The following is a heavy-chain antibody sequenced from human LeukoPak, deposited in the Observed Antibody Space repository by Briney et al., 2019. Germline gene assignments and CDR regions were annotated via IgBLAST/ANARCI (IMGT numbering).Heavy chain of an antibody. D-gene: IGHD3-10*01. J-gene: IGHJ4*02. CDR3: ARLWDYYGSGSYLGRAYYFDY. CDR1: GGSFSGYY. CDR2: INHSGST. Sequence: SETLSLTCAVYGGSFSGYYWSWIRQPPGKGLEWLGEINHSGSTNYNPSLKSRVTISVDTSKNQFSLKLSSVTAADTAVYYCARLWDYYGSGSYLGRAYYFDYWGQGTLVTVSS. V-gene: IGHV4-34*01.